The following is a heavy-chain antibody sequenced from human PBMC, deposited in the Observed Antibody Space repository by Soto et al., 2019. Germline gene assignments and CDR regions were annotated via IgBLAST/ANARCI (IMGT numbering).Heavy chain of an antibody. V-gene: IGHV3-23*01. CDR1: GFTFSSYA. CDR2: ISGSGDST. Sequence: EVQLLESGGGLVQPGGSLRLSCAASGFTFSSYAMTWFRQAPVMGLECVSAISGSGDSTYYAASVRGRFTISRDNSKNTLYRQMNSLRAEDTAVYYCARRTSGCYFDLWGRGTLVSVSS. D-gene: IGHD2-2*01. CDR3: ARRTSGCYFDL. J-gene: IGHJ2*01.